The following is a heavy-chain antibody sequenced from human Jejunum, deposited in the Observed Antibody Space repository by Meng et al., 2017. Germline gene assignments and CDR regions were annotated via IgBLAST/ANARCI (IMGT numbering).Heavy chain of an antibody. Sequence: QVQLVQCGAGVKRPGASVKLSCKAFGYTFTSSGIHWLRQAPGQRLEWLGWIIAGNGNTKYSQTFQGRVAITSDTSASTAYMELSSLTSEDTAVYYCARSENYSPFDYWGQGTLVTASS. V-gene: IGHV1-3*01. D-gene: IGHD2-15*01. CDR3: ARSENYSPFDY. CDR2: IIAGNGNT. CDR1: GYTFTSSG. J-gene: IGHJ4*02.